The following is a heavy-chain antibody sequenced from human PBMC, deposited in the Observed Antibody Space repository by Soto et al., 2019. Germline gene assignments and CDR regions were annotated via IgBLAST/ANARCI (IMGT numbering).Heavy chain of an antibody. CDR3: AKAKVGCLVVVAAIGSVDV. CDR1: GFTFSSYA. J-gene: IGHJ6*03. CDR2: ISGSGGST. Sequence: GVSLRLSCSASGFTFSSYAMSWVRQAPGKGLEWVSAISGSGGSTYYADSVKGRFTISRDNSKNTLYLQMNSLRAEDTAVYYGAKAKVGCLVVVAAIGSVDVWGKGTRVTV. D-gene: IGHD2-15*01. V-gene: IGHV3-23*01.